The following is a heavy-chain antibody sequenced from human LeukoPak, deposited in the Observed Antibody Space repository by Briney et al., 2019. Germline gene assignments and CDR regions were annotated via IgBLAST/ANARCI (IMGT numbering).Heavy chain of an antibody. CDR3: ARDTPGGYDFWWFDP. Sequence: SETLSLSCTVSGGSVSSNSNYWSWIRQPPGKGLEWIGYNTYFGSASYNPSLKSRVTISVDTSKNQFSLKLSSVTAADTAVYYCARDTPGGYDFWWFDPWGQGTLVTVSS. V-gene: IGHV4-61*01. CDR1: GGSVSSNSNY. J-gene: IGHJ5*02. D-gene: IGHD5-12*01. CDR2: NTYFGSA.